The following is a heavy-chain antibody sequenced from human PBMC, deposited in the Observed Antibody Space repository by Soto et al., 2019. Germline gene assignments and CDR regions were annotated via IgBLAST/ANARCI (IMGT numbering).Heavy chain of an antibody. Sequence: VQLVESGGGLVRPGGSLRLSCAASGFTYDDYAMHWVRQAPGKGLEWISAITWNSVSVDYVDSVKGRFTISRDNAKNSLYLQMNSLGPEDTAVYYCARERVRYFDVWGQGTLVTVSS. D-gene: IGHD3-9*01. CDR3: ARERVRYFDV. CDR1: GFTYDDYA. J-gene: IGHJ4*02. CDR2: ITWNSVSV. V-gene: IGHV3-9*01.